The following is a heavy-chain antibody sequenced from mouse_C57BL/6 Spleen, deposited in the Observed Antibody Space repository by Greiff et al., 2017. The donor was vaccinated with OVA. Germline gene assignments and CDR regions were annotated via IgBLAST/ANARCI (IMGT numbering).Heavy chain of an antibody. CDR1: GYTFTSYD. J-gene: IGHJ3*01. Sequence: VQLQQSGPELVKPGASVKLSCKASGYTFTSYDINWVKQRPGQGLEWIGWIYPRDGSTKYNEKFKGKATFTVDTSSSTAYMELHSLTSEDSAVYYCAREGNFVSTLFAYWGQGTLVTVSA. V-gene: IGHV1-85*01. CDR3: AREGNFVSTLFAY. D-gene: IGHD5-1*01. CDR2: IYPRDGST.